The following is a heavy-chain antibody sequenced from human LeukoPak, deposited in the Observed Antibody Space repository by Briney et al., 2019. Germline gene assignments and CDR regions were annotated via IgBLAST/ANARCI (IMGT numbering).Heavy chain of an antibody. CDR3: ARGLPNYYGMDV. CDR2: ISYDGSNK. Sequence: GGSLRLSCAASGFTFSSYAMHWVRQAPGKGLEWVAVISYDGSNKYYADSVKGRFTISRDNSKNTLYLQMNSLRTEDTAVYYCARGLPNYYGMDVWGQGTTVTVSS. J-gene: IGHJ6*02. V-gene: IGHV3-30-3*01. CDR1: GFTFSSYA.